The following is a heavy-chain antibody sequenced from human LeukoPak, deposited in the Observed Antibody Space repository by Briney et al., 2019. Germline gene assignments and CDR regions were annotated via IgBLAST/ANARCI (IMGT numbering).Heavy chain of an antibody. J-gene: IGHJ4*02. CDR2: FKSKTDGGAT. D-gene: IGHD6-6*01. CDR1: GFPFSKAW. CDR3: TSDRGIAARPLFDL. Sequence: GESLRLSCAGSGFPFSKAWMSWVRQAPGEGLEWLGRFKSKTDGGATDYAAPVKGRFSLSRDDSKNALYLQMNSLKIEGTAVYYCTSDRGIAARPLFDLWGQGTLVTVSS. V-gene: IGHV3-15*01.